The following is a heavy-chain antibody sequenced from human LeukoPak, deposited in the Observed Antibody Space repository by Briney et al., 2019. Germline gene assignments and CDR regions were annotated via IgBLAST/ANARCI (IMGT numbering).Heavy chain of an antibody. D-gene: IGHD2-2*01. CDR3: ARLYPGGFDP. J-gene: IGHJ5*02. V-gene: IGHV4-59*12. Sequence: TSETLSLTCTVSGGSISSYYWSWIRQPPGKGLEWIGYIYYSGSTNYNPSLKSRVTISVDTSKNQFSLKLSSVTAADTAVYYCARLYPGGFDPWGQGTLVTVSS. CDR1: GGSISSYY. CDR2: IYYSGST.